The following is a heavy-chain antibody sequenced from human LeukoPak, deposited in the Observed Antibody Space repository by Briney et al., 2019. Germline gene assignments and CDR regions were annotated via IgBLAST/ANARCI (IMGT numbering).Heavy chain of an antibody. Sequence: GGSLRLSCAASGFTFSSYGMHWVRQAPGKGLEWVAVISYDGSNKYYADSVKGRFTISRDNSKNTLYLQMNSLRAEDTAVYYCANGDTAMVTPSPYYFDYWGQGTLVTVSS. CDR1: GFTFSSYG. D-gene: IGHD5-18*01. J-gene: IGHJ4*02. V-gene: IGHV3-30*18. CDR3: ANGDTAMVTPSPYYFDY. CDR2: ISYDGSNK.